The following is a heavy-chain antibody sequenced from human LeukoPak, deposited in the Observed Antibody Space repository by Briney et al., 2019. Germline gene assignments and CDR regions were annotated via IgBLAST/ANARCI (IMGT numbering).Heavy chain of an antibody. V-gene: IGHV4-38-2*01. D-gene: IGHD3-10*01. CDR1: GYSITSGYY. CDR2: IYHSGST. CDR3: ARGLYGSGSDDAFDI. J-gene: IGHJ3*02. Sequence: SETLSLTCAVSGYSITSGYYWGWIRQPPGKGLEWIGSIYHSGSTYYNPSLKSRLTISVDTSKNQFSLRLSSVTAADTAVYYCARGLYGSGSDDAFDIWGQGTMVTVSS.